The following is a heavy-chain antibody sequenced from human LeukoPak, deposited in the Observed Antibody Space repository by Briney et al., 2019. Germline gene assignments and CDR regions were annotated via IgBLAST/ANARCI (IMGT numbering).Heavy chain of an antibody. V-gene: IGHV4-59*01. Sequence: SETLSLTCTVSGGSISSYYWSWIRQPPGKGLEWIGYIYYSGSTNYNPSLKGRVTISVDTSKNQFSLKLSSVTAADTAVYYCARGNYDSSGYLIRWFDPWGQGTLVTVSS. D-gene: IGHD3-22*01. CDR2: IYYSGST. CDR1: GGSISSYY. CDR3: ARGNYDSSGYLIRWFDP. J-gene: IGHJ5*02.